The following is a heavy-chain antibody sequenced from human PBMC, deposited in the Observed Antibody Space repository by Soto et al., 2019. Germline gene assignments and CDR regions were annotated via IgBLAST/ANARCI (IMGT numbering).Heavy chain of an antibody. Sequence: EVQLVESGGGLVQPGGSLTLSCAVSGFTFSTYWMHWVRQAPGKGLVWVSRINTAGTTTTYADSVKGRFTISRDNAKNTLYLQMNSLSAEDTAVYYCTRVHMADDYWGQGTLVTVSS. CDR3: TRVHMADDY. V-gene: IGHV3-74*01. CDR1: GFTFSTYW. J-gene: IGHJ4*02. CDR2: INTAGTTT.